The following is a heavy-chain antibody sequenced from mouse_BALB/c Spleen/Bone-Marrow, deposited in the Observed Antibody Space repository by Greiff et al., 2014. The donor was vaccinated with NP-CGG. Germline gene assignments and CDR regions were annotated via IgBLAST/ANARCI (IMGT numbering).Heavy chain of an antibody. CDR1: GFNIKDTY. D-gene: IGHD1-1*01. V-gene: IGHV14-3*02. Sequence: EVQLQQSGAELVKPGASVKLSCTASGFNIKDTYMHWVKQRPEQGLEWIGRIDPANGNTKYDPKFQGKATITADTSSNTAYLQLSSLTYEDTAVYYCAMYYYGSSLFAYWGQGTLVTVSA. J-gene: IGHJ3*01. CDR3: AMYYYGSSLFAY. CDR2: IDPANGNT.